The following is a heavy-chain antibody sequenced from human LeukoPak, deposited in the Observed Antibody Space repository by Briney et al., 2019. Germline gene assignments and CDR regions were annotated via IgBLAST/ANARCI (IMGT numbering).Heavy chain of an antibody. CDR1: DFTFSDYG. V-gene: IGHV3-21*04. D-gene: IGHD5-18*01. J-gene: IGHJ4*02. Sequence: GGSLRLSCAASDFTFSDYGMHWVRQAPGKGLEWVSSISSSSIYIYYADSVKGRFTISRDNAKKSLYLQMNSLRAEDTAVYYCARVAAADTAMMNFDHWGQGTLVTVSS. CDR2: ISSSSIYI. CDR3: ARVAAADTAMMNFDH.